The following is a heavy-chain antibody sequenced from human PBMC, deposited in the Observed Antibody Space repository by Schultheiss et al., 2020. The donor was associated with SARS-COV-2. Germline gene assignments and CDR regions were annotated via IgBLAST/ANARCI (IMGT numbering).Heavy chain of an antibody. Sequence: SQTLSLTCTVSGYSISSGSYYWSWIRQPPGKGLEWIGYIYYSGSTYYNPSLKSRVTISVDTSKNQFSLKLSSVTAADTAVYYCARRASHTPFDYWGQGTLVTVSS. CDR2: IYYSGST. CDR3: ARRASHTPFDY. D-gene: IGHD2-2*01. CDR1: GYSISSGSYY. J-gene: IGHJ4*02. V-gene: IGHV4-61*01.